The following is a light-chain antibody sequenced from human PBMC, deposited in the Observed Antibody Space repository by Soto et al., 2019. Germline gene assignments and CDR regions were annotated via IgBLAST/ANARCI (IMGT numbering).Light chain of an antibody. V-gene: IGLV1-47*01. J-gene: IGLJ2*01. Sequence: QSVLTQPPSASGTPGEMVTISCSGGGSNIGNNFVYWYQQLPGAAPQLLIYRSYQRPSGVPDRFSGYNSGTSGSLAISGLRSEDEANYYCAAWDDSLSGVVFGGGTKLTVL. CDR1: GSNIGNNF. CDR2: RSY. CDR3: AAWDDSLSGVV.